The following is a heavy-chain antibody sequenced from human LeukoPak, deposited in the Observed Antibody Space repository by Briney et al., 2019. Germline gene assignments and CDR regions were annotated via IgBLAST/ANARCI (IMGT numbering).Heavy chain of an antibody. CDR3: ARDYIVETGVVAFDI. V-gene: IGHV4-4*07. CDR1: GGSISTYY. CDR2: IYNSGNT. Sequence: TSETLSLTCTVSGGSISTYYWNWIRQPAGKGLEWIGHIYNSGNTNYNPSLEGRGTISVDRSRNMFSLKLSSVTAADTAVYYCARDYIVETGVVAFDIWGQGTMVTVSS. D-gene: IGHD5-12*01. J-gene: IGHJ3*02.